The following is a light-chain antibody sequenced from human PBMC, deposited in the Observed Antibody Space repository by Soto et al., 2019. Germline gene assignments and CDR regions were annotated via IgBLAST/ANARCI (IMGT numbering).Light chain of an antibody. CDR3: QQRSNWIT. V-gene: IGKV3-11*01. CDR1: QSVSSY. Sequence: IGLTQYPSTLSLSPGERSTLSCRASQSVSSYLAWYQQKPGQAPRLLIYDASNRATGIPARFSGSGSGTDFTLTISSLEPEDFAVYYCQQRSNWITFGQGTLLEVK. J-gene: IGKJ5*01. CDR2: DAS.